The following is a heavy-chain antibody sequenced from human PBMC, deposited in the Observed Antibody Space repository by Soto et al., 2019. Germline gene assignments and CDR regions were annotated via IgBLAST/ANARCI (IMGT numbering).Heavy chain of an antibody. CDR3: ARAPHDSFLDY. V-gene: IGHV4-38-2*01. CDR1: GYSISSGYY. Sequence: ETLSLTCVVSGYSISSGYYWGWIRQSPGKGLEWIGSIYHAGNTYYSPSLKSRVTISVDTSKNQFSLKLNSVTAADTPVYYCARAPHDSFLDYWGQGTLVTVSS. D-gene: IGHD3-22*01. J-gene: IGHJ4*02. CDR2: IYHAGNT.